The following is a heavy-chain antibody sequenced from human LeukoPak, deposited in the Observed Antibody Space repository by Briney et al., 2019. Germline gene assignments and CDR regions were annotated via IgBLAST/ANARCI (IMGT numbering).Heavy chain of an antibody. CDR2: IKSKTDGGTT. Sequence: GGSLRLSCPASGFTFSNAWMSWVRQAPGKGLEWVGRIKSKTDGGTTDYAAPVKGRFTISRDDSKNTLYLQMNSLKTEDTAVYYCTTFTVAVADFDYWGQGTLVTVSS. V-gene: IGHV3-15*01. CDR3: TTFTVAVADFDY. CDR1: GFTFSNAW. J-gene: IGHJ4*02. D-gene: IGHD6-19*01.